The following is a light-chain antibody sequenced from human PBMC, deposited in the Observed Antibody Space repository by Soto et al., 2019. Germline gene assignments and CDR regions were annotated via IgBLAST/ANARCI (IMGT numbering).Light chain of an antibody. CDR3: ATWDDSLGGHVV. V-gene: IGLV1-47*01. Sequence: QSVLTQAPSASGTPGQRVTISCSGSSSNIGSNSVTWYQHLPGAAPKLLIYVNNQRLSGIPDRFSASKSGSSASLAISGLRSEDEGTYYCATWDDSLGGHVVCGGGTKLTVL. J-gene: IGLJ2*01. CDR2: VNN. CDR1: SSNIGSNS.